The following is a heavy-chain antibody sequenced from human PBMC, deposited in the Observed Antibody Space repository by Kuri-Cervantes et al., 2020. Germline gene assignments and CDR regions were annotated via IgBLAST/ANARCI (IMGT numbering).Heavy chain of an antibody. Sequence: GGSLRLSCAASGFTFSDYYMSWIRQAPGKGLEWVSYISSSGSTIYYADSVKGRFTISRDNAKNSLYLQMNSPRAEDTAVYYCARPRVSGAYEQPLDYWGQGTLVTVSS. J-gene: IGHJ4*02. CDR3: ARPRVSGAYEQPLDY. CDR1: GFTFSDYY. D-gene: IGHD1-26*01. V-gene: IGHV3-11*04. CDR2: ISSSGSTI.